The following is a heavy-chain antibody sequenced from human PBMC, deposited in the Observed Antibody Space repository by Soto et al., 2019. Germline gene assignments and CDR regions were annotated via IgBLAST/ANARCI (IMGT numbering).Heavy chain of an antibody. J-gene: IGHJ6*02. V-gene: IGHV1-24*01. CDR2: FDPEDGET. Sequence: ASVKVSCKVSGYTLTELSMHWVRQAPGKGLEWMGGFDPEDGETIYAQKFQGRVTMAEDTSTDTAYMELSSLRSEDTAVYYCATDTRGYSNYYYGMDVWGQGTTVTVSS. D-gene: IGHD4-4*01. CDR1: GYTLTELS. CDR3: ATDTRGYSNYYYGMDV.